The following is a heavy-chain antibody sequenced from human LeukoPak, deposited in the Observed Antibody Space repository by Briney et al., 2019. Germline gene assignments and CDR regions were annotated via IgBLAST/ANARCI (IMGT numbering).Heavy chain of an antibody. J-gene: IGHJ4*02. V-gene: IGHV4-39*01. D-gene: IGHD6-19*01. CDR3: ARHIRYPQYSSGWVFDY. Sequence: SEALSLTCTVSGGSISSSSYYWGWIRQPPGKGLEWIGSIYYSGSTYYNPSLKSRVTISVDTSKNQFSLKLSSVTAAGTAVYYCARHIRYPQYSSGWVFDYCGQGTLVTVSP. CDR2: IYYSGST. CDR1: GGSISSSSYY.